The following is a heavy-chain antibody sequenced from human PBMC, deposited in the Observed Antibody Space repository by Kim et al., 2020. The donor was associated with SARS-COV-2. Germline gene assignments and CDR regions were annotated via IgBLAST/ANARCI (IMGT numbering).Heavy chain of an antibody. V-gene: IGHV1-18*01. J-gene: IGHJ5*02. CDR2: NT. D-gene: IGHD2-21*02. Sequence: NTNYAQKLQGRVTMTPDTSTTTAYMELRSLRSDDTAVYYCARDRDYWFHPWGQGTLVTVSS. CDR3: ARDRDYWFHP.